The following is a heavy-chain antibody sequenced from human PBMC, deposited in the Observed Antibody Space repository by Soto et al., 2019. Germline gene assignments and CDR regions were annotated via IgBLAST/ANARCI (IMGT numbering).Heavy chain of an antibody. CDR2: INPNSGGT. V-gene: IGHV1-2*02. Sequence: QVQLVQSGAEVKKPGASMRVSCKTSGYRFNAYYIFWVRQAPGQGLEWMGWINPNSGGTHYAQKFQGRVTMTSDTTVTSAYMELTRLTSVDTELYYCARLDYGDYRVDYWGQGTLVNVSS. CDR3: ARLDYGDYRVDY. J-gene: IGHJ4*02. D-gene: IGHD4-17*01. CDR1: GYRFNAYY.